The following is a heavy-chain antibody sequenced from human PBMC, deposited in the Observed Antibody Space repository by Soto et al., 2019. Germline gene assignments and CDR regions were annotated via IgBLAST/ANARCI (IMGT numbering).Heavy chain of an antibody. CDR3: ASTGYSYGPESYYCYGMDV. D-gene: IGHD5-18*01. Sequence: PGGSLRLSCAASGFTFSIYWMHWFRQAPGKGLVWVSRINSDGSSTSYADSVKGRFTISRDNAKNTLYLQMNSLRAEDTAVYYCASTGYSYGPESYYCYGMDVWGQGTTVTVSS. CDR1: GFTFSIYW. CDR2: INSDGSST. V-gene: IGHV3-74*01. J-gene: IGHJ6*02.